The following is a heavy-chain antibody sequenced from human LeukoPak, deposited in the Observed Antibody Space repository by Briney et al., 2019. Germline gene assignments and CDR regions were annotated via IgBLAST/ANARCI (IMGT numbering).Heavy chain of an antibody. CDR1: GYTFTSYG. CDR3: ARDGQWLVLGEPHAFDI. Sequence: EASVKVSCKASGYTFTSYGISWVRQAPGQGLEWMGWISAYNGNTNYAQKLQGRVTMTTDTSTSTAYMELRSLRSDDTAVYYCARDGQWLVLGEPHAFDIWGQGTMVTVSS. CDR2: ISAYNGNT. J-gene: IGHJ3*02. V-gene: IGHV1-18*01. D-gene: IGHD6-19*01.